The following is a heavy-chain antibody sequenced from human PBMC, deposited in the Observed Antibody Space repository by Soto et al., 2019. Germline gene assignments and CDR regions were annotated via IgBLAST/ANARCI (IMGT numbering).Heavy chain of an antibody. D-gene: IGHD2-15*01. CDR3: ARDKGYCSGGTGYGWFDP. CDR1: GGSISSHY. J-gene: IGHJ5*02. CDR2: IYYSGST. V-gene: IGHV4-59*11. Sequence: QVQLQESGPGLVKPSETLSLTCSVSGGSISSHYWSWIRQAPGKGLEWIGYIYYSGSTNYNPSLKSRVTMPVDMSKNQFSLKLISVTAADPAVYHCARDKGYCSGGTGYGWFDPWGQGTLVTVSS.